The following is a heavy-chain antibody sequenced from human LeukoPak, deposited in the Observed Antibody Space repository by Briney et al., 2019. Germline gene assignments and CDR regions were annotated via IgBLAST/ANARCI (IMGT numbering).Heavy chain of an antibody. J-gene: IGHJ6*04. CDR3: TTDSAETQVSFRLLDV. Sequence: GGSLRLSCVVSGLTFSETWMYWIRQAPGKGLECVGRIKSKVDGGTSDYGASVKGRFTISRDDSKNTLYLQMNSLKIEDTAVYYCTTDSAETQVSFRLLDVWGKGTTVTVSS. CDR1: GLTFSETW. V-gene: IGHV3-15*07. CDR2: IKSKVDGGTS. D-gene: IGHD2-8*01.